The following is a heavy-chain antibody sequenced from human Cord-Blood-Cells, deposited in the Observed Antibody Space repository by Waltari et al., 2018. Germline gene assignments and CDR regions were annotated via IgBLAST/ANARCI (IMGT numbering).Heavy chain of an antibody. Sequence: QVQLVQSGAEVKKPGSSVKVSCKASGGTFSSYAISWVRQAPGQGLEWMGGIIPIFGTANYAQKFQGGVTITADESTSTAYMELSSLRSEDTAVYYCASPLRYCSSTSCYAYYYGMDVWGQGTTVTVSS. V-gene: IGHV1-69*01. D-gene: IGHD2-2*01. CDR3: ASPLRYCSSTSCYAYYYGMDV. J-gene: IGHJ6*02. CDR1: GGTFSSYA. CDR2: IIPIFGTA.